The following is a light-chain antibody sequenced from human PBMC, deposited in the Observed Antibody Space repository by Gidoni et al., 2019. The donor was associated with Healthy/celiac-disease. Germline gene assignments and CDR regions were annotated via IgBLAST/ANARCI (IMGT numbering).Light chain of an antibody. Sequence: GDRVTITCQASQDISNYLNWYQQKPGKAPKLLIYDASNLETGVPSRFSGSGSGTEFTFTISSLQPEDIATYYCQQYGTFGPGTKVDIK. J-gene: IGKJ3*01. CDR3: QQYGT. V-gene: IGKV1-33*01. CDR2: DAS. CDR1: QDISNY.